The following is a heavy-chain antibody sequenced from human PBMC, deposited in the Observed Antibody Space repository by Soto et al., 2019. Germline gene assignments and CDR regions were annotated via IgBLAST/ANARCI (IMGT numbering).Heavy chain of an antibody. CDR2: IVVDSGKT. D-gene: IGHD2-15*01. Sequence: SAQVSCKASGFTFKKSIVQWVRQARVQRLEWIGWIVVDSGKTKYEQVLQERDAITRDLSTITSHMELSSLRSEDTTVNYFEERYCGSGSCYSNEDAVDFWGQGTRVTVSS. CDR1: GFTFKKSI. J-gene: IGHJ3*01. V-gene: IGHV1-58*01. CDR3: EERYCGSGSCYSNEDAVDF.